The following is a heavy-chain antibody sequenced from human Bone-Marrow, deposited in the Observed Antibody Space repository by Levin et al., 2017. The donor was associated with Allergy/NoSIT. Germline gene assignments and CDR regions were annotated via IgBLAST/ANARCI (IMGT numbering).Heavy chain of an antibody. D-gene: IGHD3-9*01. Sequence: GESLKISCAASGFTFSSYDMHWVRQATGKGLEWVSAIGTAGDTYYPGSVKGRFTISRENAKNSLYLQMNSLRAGDTAVYYCARGVADILTGYYYFDYWGQGTLVTVSS. V-gene: IGHV3-13*04. CDR1: GFTFSSYD. CDR3: ARGVADILTGYYYFDY. J-gene: IGHJ4*02. CDR2: IGTAGDT.